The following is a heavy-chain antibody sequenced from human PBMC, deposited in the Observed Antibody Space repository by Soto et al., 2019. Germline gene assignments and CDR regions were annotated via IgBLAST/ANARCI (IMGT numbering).Heavy chain of an antibody. V-gene: IGHV3-73*01. CDR1: GFTFSGSA. CDR2: IRSKANSYAT. J-gene: IGHJ4*02. D-gene: IGHD6-6*01. CDR3: TRQECLYSSSSVDY. Sequence: PGGALRLSCAASGFTFSGSAMHWVRQASGKGLEWVGRIRSKANSYATAYAASVKGRFTISRDDSKNTAYLQMNSLKTEDTAVYYCTRQECLYSSSSVDYWGQGTLVTVSS.